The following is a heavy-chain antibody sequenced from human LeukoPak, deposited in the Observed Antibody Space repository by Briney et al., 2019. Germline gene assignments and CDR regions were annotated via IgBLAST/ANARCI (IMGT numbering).Heavy chain of an antibody. Sequence: GGSLRLSCAASGFTFSSYAMSWVRQAPGKGLEWVSAISGSGGSTYYADSVKGRFTISRDNSKNTLYLQMNSLRAEDTAVYYCARGFANHDAFDIWGQGTLVTVSS. CDR1: GFTFSSYA. CDR2: ISGSGGST. CDR3: ARGFANHDAFDI. V-gene: IGHV3-23*01. J-gene: IGHJ3*02.